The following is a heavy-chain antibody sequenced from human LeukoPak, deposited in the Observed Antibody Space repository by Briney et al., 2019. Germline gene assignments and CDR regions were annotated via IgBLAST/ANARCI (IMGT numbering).Heavy chain of an antibody. V-gene: IGHV1-3*01. D-gene: IGHD6-13*01. CDR1: GYTFTSYA. CDR3: ARDQYSSSWYPSGFDY. J-gene: IGHJ4*02. Sequence: ASVKVSCKASGYTFTSYAMHWVRQAPGQRLEWMGWINAGNGNTKYSQKFQGRVTITRDTSASTAYMELSSLRPEDTAVYYCARDQYSSSWYPSGFDYWGQGTLVTVSS. CDR2: INAGNGNT.